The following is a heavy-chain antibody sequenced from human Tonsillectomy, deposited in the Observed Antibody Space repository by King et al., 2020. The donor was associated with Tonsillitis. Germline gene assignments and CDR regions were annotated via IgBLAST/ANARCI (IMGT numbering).Heavy chain of an antibody. J-gene: IGHJ4*02. D-gene: IGHD3-10*01. CDR1: GFTFSSYA. CDR2: ISGSGGST. Sequence: VQLVESGGGLVQPGGSLRLSCAASGFTFSSYAMSWVRQAPGKGLEWVSGISGSGGSTYYADSVKGRFTISREHSRNTLYLQMNSLIAEDTAVYYCAKGHNGGVNIQVADYWRQETRVTVPS. CDR3: AKGHNGGVNIQVADY. V-gene: IGHV3-23*04.